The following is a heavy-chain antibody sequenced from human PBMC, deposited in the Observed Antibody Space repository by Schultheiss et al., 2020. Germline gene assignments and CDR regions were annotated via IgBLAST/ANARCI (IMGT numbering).Heavy chain of an antibody. J-gene: IGHJ4*02. Sequence: GGSLRLSCAASGFTFSSYAMHWVRQAPGKGLEWVSYISSSSGTIYYADSVKGRFTISRDNAKNSLYLQMNSLRAEDTAVYYCAGGNYYDIDYWGQGTLVTVSS. D-gene: IGHD3-22*01. CDR2: ISSSSGTI. CDR3: AGGNYYDIDY. CDR1: GFTFSSYA. V-gene: IGHV3-48*01.